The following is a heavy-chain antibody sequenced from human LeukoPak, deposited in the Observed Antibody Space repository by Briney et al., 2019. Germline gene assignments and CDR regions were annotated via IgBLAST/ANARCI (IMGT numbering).Heavy chain of an antibody. V-gene: IGHV1-2*02. Sequence: ASVKVSCKASGYTFTGYYMHWVRQAPGQGLEWMGWINPNSGGTNYAQKFQGRVTMTRDTSISTAYMELSRLRSDDTAVYYCARDPTTIYDFWSGYYYYYYYMDVWGKGTTVTVSS. CDR3: ARDPTTIYDFWSGYYYYYYYMDV. CDR2: INPNSGGT. CDR1: GYTFTGYY. D-gene: IGHD3-3*01. J-gene: IGHJ6*03.